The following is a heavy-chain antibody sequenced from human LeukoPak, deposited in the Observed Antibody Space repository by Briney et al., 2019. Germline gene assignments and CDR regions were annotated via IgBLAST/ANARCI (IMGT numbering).Heavy chain of an antibody. CDR3: ARDALGALGY. J-gene: IGHJ4*02. Sequence: GGSLRLSCAASGFTFSSYSMNWVCQAPGKGLEWVSSISSSSSYIYYADSVKGRFTISRDNAKNSLYLQMNSLRAEDTAVYYCARDALGALGYWGQGTLVTVSS. V-gene: IGHV3-21*01. D-gene: IGHD3-16*01. CDR1: GFTFSSYS. CDR2: ISSSSSYI.